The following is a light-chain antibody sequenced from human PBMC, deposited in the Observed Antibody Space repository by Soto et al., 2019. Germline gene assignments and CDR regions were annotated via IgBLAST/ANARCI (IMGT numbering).Light chain of an antibody. J-gene: IGLJ1*01. V-gene: IGLV1-47*01. CDR1: TSNIGSNY. CDR3: ATWDDSLNGFYV. CDR2: RNN. Sequence: QSLLTQPPSASGTPGQGFTISCSGSTSNIGSNYVYWYQQLPGTAPKLLIYRNNQRPSGVPDRFSGSKSGTSASLAISGLRSDDEADYFCATWDDSLNGFYVFGTGTKVT.